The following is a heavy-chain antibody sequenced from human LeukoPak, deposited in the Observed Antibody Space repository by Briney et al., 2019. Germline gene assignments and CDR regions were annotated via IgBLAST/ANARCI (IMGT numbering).Heavy chain of an antibody. CDR3: ARADILTDPTFFGFDP. J-gene: IGHJ5*02. CDR2: INHSGST. Sequence: SETLSLTCAVYGGSFSGYYWSWIRQPPGKGLEWIGEINHSGSTNYNPSLKSRVTISVDTSKNQFSLKLSSVTAADTAVYYCARADILTDPTFFGFDPWGQGTLVTVSS. V-gene: IGHV4-34*01. CDR1: GGSFSGYY. D-gene: IGHD3-9*01.